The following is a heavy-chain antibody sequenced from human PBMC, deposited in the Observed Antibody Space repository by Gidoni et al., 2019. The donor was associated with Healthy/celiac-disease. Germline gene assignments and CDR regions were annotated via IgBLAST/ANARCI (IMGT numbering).Heavy chain of an antibody. Sequence: QVQLVQSGAEVKKPVSSVKVSCTAYVVTFRSYAISWVRQAPGQGLEWMVRIIPILGIANDAQKLQGRVTSTADKSTREDYMELSSLRSEDTAVYYCERVRGVRDNDDFDIWVQGTRVTVSS. CDR2: IIPILGIA. D-gene: IGHD3-10*01. CDR3: ERVRGVRDNDDFDI. CDR1: VVTFRSYA. V-gene: IGHV1-69*04. J-gene: IGHJ3*02.